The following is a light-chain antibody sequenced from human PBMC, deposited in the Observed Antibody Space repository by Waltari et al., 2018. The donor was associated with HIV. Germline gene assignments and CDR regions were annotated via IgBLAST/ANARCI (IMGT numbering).Light chain of an antibody. J-gene: IGLJ2*01. CDR1: SSDIVGYDS. CDR3: SAYTTYSPLAV. CDR2: GVS. V-gene: IGLV2-14*01. Sequence: QSALTQPASVSGSPGQSLTLSCTGTSSDIVGYDSVSWYQQHPGRAPKLLIYGVSNRPAGVSNRFSGARSGNTGSLTISGRQADDEAHYYCSAYTTYSPLAVFGGGTKLTVL.